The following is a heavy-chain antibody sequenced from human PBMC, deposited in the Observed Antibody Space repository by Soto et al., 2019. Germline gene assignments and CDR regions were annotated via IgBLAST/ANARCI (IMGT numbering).Heavy chain of an antibody. CDR3: ATRPYNAGEEIYYFDY. Sequence: LRLSCASSAFTFSYYEINWVRQAPGKGLEWISFISSSGSTIYYADSVKGRFTISRDNAKNSVYLQMNSLRAEDTAVYYCATRPYNAGEEIYYFDYWGQGTLVTVSS. D-gene: IGHD3-16*01. J-gene: IGHJ4*02. CDR1: AFTFSYYE. V-gene: IGHV3-48*03. CDR2: ISSSGSTI.